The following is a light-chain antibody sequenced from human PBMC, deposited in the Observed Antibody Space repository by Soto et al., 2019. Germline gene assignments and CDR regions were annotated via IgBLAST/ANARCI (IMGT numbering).Light chain of an antibody. Sequence: EILLTQYPGTLSLSPGERATLSCGAGQSVAGKYLAWYRQKPGQAPRLLIYGASNRATGIPDRFSGSGSGTDFTLTISRLETQDFAVYYCQQYGSSPTWTFGHGTKVDIK. CDR2: GAS. CDR3: QQYGSSPTWT. CDR1: QSVAGKY. J-gene: IGKJ1*01. V-gene: IGKV3-20*01.